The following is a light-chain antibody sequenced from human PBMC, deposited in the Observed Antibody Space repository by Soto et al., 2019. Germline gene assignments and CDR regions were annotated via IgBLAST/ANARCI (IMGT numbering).Light chain of an antibody. Sequence: DIQMTQSPSSLSASVGDRVTTTCRASQSISSYLNWYQQKPGKAPKLLIYAASSLQSGVPSRFSGSGSGTDFTLTISSLQPEDFVTYYCQQSYSTPTFGQGTRLEIK. J-gene: IGKJ5*01. CDR2: AAS. V-gene: IGKV1-39*01. CDR1: QSISSY. CDR3: QQSYSTPT.